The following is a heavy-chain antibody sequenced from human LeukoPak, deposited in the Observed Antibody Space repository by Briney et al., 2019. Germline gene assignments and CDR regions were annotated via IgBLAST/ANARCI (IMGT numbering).Heavy chain of an antibody. CDR1: GFTFSYA. CDR3: AKASWVSSADAVL. CDR2: LRGNGDT. J-gene: IGHJ4*02. D-gene: IGHD3-16*01. Sequence: GGSLTLSCAASGFTFSYAMSWVREAPARGLEWVSSLRGNGDTFYADSVKGRFTLSRDDSRNTVYLQSNNLRVEDTAVYYCAKASWVSSADAVLWGQGTVVTVSS. V-gene: IGHV3-23*01.